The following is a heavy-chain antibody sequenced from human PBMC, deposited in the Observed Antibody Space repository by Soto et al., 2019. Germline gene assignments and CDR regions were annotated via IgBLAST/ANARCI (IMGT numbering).Heavy chain of an antibody. CDR1: GGIFSTYA. CDR3: ARDRDDYGSGNYYNRIDF. J-gene: IGHJ4*02. Sequence: GASVKVSCKASGGIFSTYAISWLRQAPGQGLEWMGGIIPLFGTPNYVQRFQGRVTITADESTSTAYMELSRLRSEDTAVYYCARDRDDYGSGNYYNRIDFWGQGTLVTVSS. D-gene: IGHD3-10*01. CDR2: IIPLFGTP. V-gene: IGHV1-69*13.